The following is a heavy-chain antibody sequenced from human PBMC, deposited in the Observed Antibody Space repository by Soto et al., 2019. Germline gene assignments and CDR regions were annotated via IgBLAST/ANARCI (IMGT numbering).Heavy chain of an antibody. CDR2: IYPGDSDT. J-gene: IGHJ5*02. D-gene: IGHD6-6*01. Sequence: GESLKISCKGSGYSFTSYWIGWVRQMPGKGLEWMGIIYPGDSDTRYSPSFQGQVTISADKSISTAYLQWSSLKASDTAMYYCARRKAPYSSSRVPWFDPWGQGTLVTVSS. CDR3: ARRKAPYSSSRVPWFDP. V-gene: IGHV5-51*01. CDR1: GYSFTSYW.